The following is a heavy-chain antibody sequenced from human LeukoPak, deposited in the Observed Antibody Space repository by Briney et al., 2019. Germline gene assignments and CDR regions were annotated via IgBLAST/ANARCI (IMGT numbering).Heavy chain of an antibody. CDR1: GTSITSGSYF. CDR3: ARAREFYSDSNAYEV. CDR2: IYSSGRT. Sequence: SETLSLTCTISGTSITSGSYFWSWIRQPAGDELEWLGLIYSSGRTNYNPSLKSRVTFSVDTSKNQFSLKLRSVTAADTAVYYCARAREFYSDSNAYEVWGQGTRVTVSS. D-gene: IGHD3-22*01. V-gene: IGHV4-61*02. J-gene: IGHJ3*01.